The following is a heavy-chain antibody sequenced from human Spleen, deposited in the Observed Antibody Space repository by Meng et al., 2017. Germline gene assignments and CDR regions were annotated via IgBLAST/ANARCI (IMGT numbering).Heavy chain of an antibody. CDR2: IYYSGST. V-gene: IGHV4-39*07. Sequence: GSLRLSCTVSGGSISSSSYYWGWIRQPPGKGLEWIGSIYYSGSTYYNPSLKSRVTISVDTSKNQFSLKLSSVTAADTAVYYCARDRGSDYYDSSGYLDYWGQGTLVTVS. J-gene: IGHJ4*02. D-gene: IGHD3-22*01. CDR1: GGSISSSSYY. CDR3: ARDRGSDYYDSSGYLDY.